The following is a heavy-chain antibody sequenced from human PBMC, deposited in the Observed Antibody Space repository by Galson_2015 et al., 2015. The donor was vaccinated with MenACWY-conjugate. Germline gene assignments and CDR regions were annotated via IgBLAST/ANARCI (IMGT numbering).Heavy chain of an antibody. J-gene: IGHJ6*03. CDR1: GFTFSSYW. D-gene: IGHD3-16*01. CDR2: VNSDGSGT. Sequence: SLRLSCAASGFTFSSYWMHWVRQAPGKGLVWVSRVNSDGSGTGYADSVKGRFTISRDNAKSMLFLQMNSLKVEDTAVYYCARSYVPGSDRKNCYMDVWGRGTTVTVSS. CDR3: ARSYVPGSDRKNCYMDV. V-gene: IGHV3-74*01.